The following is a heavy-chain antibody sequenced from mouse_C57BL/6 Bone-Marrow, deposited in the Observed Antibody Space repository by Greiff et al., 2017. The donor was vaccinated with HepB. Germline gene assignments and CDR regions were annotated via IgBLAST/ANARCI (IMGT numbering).Heavy chain of an antibody. J-gene: IGHJ1*03. Sequence: VQLQQPGAELVKPGASVKMSCKASGYTFTSYWITWVKQRPGQGLEWIGEIYPGSGSTNYNEKFKSKATLTVDTSSSTAYMQLSSLTSEDTAVYYCARYLAGGSYPWYFDVWGTGTTVTVSS. V-gene: IGHV1-55*01. CDR3: ARYLAGGSYPWYFDV. CDR2: IYPGSGST. CDR1: GYTFTSYW. D-gene: IGHD1-1*02.